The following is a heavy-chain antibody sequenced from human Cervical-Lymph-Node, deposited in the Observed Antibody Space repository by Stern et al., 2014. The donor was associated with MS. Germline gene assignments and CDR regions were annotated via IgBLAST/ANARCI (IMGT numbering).Heavy chain of an antibody. CDR3: ARDCDSSGCY. D-gene: IGHD6-19*01. CDR2: INPNSGGT. V-gene: IGHV1-2*06. Sequence: DQLVESGAEVKKPGASVKVSCKASGYTFTGYYMHWVRQAPGQGLEWMGRINPNSGGTNYAQKFQGRVTMTRDTAISTDYLAGSRLRSDDTAVYYCARDCDSSGCYWGQGPLVTVSS. CDR1: GYTFTGYY. J-gene: IGHJ4*02.